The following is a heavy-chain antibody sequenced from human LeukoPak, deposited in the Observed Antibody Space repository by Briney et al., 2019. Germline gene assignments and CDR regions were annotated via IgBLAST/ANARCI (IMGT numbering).Heavy chain of an antibody. V-gene: IGHV5-51*01. D-gene: IGHD3-22*01. CDR1: GYSFTSYW. J-gene: IGHJ3*02. Sequence: GEALKISCKGSGYSFTSYWIGWGRQMPGEGREGRGIIYPGDADTRYSPSFQGEGTISADKSISTAYLQWSSLKASHTAMYSSARPSYYHDSSGAFDIWGQGTMVTVSS. CDR3: ARPSYYHDSSGAFDI. CDR2: IYPGDADT.